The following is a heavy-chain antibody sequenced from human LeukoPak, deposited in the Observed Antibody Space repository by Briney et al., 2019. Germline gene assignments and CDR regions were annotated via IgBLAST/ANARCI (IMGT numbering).Heavy chain of an antibody. CDR1: GFTFSSYN. CDR2: ISSSSSTI. V-gene: IGHV3-48*01. J-gene: IGHJ6*03. D-gene: IGHD6-13*01. Sequence: GGSLRLSCAASGFTFSSYNMNWVRQAPGKGLEWVSYISSSSSTIYYADSVKGRFTISRDNAKNSLYLQMNSLRAEDTAVYYCARDRIEQQRTLGRSTNYYYYYYMDVWGKGTTVTVSS. CDR3: ARDRIEQQRTLGRSTNYYYYYYMDV.